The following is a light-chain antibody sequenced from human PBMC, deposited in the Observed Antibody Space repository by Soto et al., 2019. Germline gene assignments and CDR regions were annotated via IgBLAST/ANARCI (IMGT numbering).Light chain of an antibody. CDR1: QSVSSSY. CDR3: QQYDSSPVT. Sequence: ENVLTQSPGTLSLSPGERATLSCRASQSVSSSYLTWYQQKPGQAPRLLIYGASSRATDIPDRFSGSGSGTDFTLTISRLGPEDFAVYYCQQYDSSPVTVGQGTKLEIK. CDR2: GAS. V-gene: IGKV3-20*01. J-gene: IGKJ2*01.